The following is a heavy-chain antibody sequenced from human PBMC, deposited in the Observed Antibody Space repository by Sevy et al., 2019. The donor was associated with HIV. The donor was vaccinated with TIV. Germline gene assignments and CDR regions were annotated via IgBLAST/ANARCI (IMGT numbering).Heavy chain of an antibody. J-gene: IGHJ4*02. D-gene: IGHD1-7*01. CDR1: GFTFSNAW. V-gene: IGHV3-15*01. CDR2: IKRKTDVGTT. CDR3: TTESQELGLSALLDY. Sequence: GGSLRLSCAASGFTFSNAWMSWVRQAPGKGLEWVGRIKRKTDVGTTDYAAPVKGRLTILRGDSKNTLQLQMNSLITEDTATYYCTTESQELGLSALLDYWGQGTLVTVSS.